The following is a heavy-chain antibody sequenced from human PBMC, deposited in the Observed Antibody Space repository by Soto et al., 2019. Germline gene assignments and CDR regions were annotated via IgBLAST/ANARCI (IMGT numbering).Heavy chain of an antibody. CDR1: GGFISSGGYS. Sequence: QLQLQESGSGLVKPSQTLSLTCAVPGGFISSGGYSWSWLRQPPGKGLEWFGYIYHSGRTYYNPSLKSRVPISVDRSKNQFSLKLSSVSAADTAVYYCARVPDRGGQGTQVTVSS. CDR3: ARVPDR. J-gene: IGHJ5*02. V-gene: IGHV4-30-2*01. CDR2: IYHSGRT.